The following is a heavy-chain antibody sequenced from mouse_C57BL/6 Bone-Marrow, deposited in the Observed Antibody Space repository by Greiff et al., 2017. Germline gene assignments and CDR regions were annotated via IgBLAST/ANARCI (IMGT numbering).Heavy chain of an antibody. D-gene: IGHD1-1*01. CDR3: ARSSNTTVVATDYAMDY. CDR2: IDPSDSYT. CDR1: GYTFTSYW. J-gene: IGHJ4*01. Sequence: VQLQQPGAELVKPGASVKLSCKASGYTFTSYWMQWVKQRPGQGLEWIGEIDPSDSYTNYNQKFTGKATLTVDTSSSTAYMQLSSLTSEDSAVYYCARSSNTTVVATDYAMDYWGQGTSVTVSS. V-gene: IGHV1-50*01.